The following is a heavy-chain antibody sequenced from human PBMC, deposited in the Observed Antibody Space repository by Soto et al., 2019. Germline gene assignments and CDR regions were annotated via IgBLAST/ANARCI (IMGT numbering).Heavy chain of an antibody. Sequence: PGGSLRLSCAASGFTFSSYAMSWVRQAPGKGLEWVSAISGSGGSTYYADSVKDRFTISRDNSKNTLYLQMNSLRAEDTAVYYCAKDQSPDILTESRDDYWGQGTLVTVSS. J-gene: IGHJ4*02. D-gene: IGHD3-9*01. V-gene: IGHV3-23*01. CDR3: AKDQSPDILTESRDDY. CDR1: GFTFSSYA. CDR2: ISGSGGST.